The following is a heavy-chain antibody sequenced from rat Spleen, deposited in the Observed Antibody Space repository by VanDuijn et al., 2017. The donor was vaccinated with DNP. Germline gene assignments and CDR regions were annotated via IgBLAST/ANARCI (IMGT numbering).Heavy chain of an antibody. V-gene: IGHV5-22*01. J-gene: IGHJ2*01. CDR2: ISYEGSST. D-gene: IGHD1-2*01. Sequence: EVQLVESGGGLVQPGRSLKLSCAASGFTFSDFYLAWVRQAPQKGLEWIASISYEGSSTYYGDSVKGRFTISRDNAKSTLYLQMNSLRSEDTATYYCAREVYYYFDNWVQGVMVTVSS. CDR3: AREVYYYFDN. CDR1: GFTFSDFY.